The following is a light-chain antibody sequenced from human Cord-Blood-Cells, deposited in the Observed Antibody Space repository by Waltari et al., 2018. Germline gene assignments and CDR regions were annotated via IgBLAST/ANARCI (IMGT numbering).Light chain of an antibody. CDR3: CSYAGSYV. CDR2: EGS. CDR1: SSDVGSYNL. V-gene: IGLV2-23*01. Sequence: QSALTQPASVSGSPGQSITIPCTGTSSDVGSYNLVSWYQQHPGKAPKLMIYEGSKRPSGVSNRFSGSKSGNTVSLTISGLQAEDEADYYCCSYAGSYVFGTGTKVTVL. J-gene: IGLJ1*01.